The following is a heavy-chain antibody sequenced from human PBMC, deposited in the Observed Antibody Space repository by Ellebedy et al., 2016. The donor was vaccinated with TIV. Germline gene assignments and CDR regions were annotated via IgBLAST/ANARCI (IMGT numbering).Heavy chain of an antibody. J-gene: IGHJ5*02. D-gene: IGHD2-15*01. CDR2: INAGNGNT. CDR1: GYTFTSYA. Sequence: ASVKVSCRASGYTFTSYAMHWVRQAPGQRLEWMGWINAGNGNTKYSQKFQGRVTITRDTSASTAYMELSSLGSEDTAVYYCARAFLLVVAATDNWFDPWGQGTLVTVSS. CDR3: ARAFLLVVAATDNWFDP. V-gene: IGHV1-3*01.